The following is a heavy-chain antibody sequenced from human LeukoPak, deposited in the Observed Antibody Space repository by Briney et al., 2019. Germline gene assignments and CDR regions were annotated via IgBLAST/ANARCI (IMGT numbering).Heavy chain of an antibody. CDR2: SSSSDSYT. CDR3: AKCSATCYATAFDI. Sequence: RPGASLRLSCAASGFTFSDYYMSWIRQAPGKGLEWVSYSSSSDSYTNSVDSVKGRFTISRDNSKTTLCLQMSSLRVEDTAVYYCAKCSATCYATAFDIWGQGTMVT. D-gene: IGHD2-2*01. J-gene: IGHJ3*02. V-gene: IGHV3-11*03. CDR1: GFTFSDYY.